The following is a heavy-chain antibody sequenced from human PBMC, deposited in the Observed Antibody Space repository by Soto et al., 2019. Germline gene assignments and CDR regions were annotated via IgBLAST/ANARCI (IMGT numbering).Heavy chain of an antibody. CDR3: AKDLTYGDILTVDY. D-gene: IGHD3-9*01. J-gene: IGHJ4*02. Sequence: XSLSLSYAASGFTFRSYAVRWVPQAAGKGLEWVSAISGNGGTTYYADPVKGRFTISRDNSKNTSYLKMNSLRAEDTAVYYCAKDLTYGDILTVDYWGQGTLVTVSS. CDR1: GFTFRSYA. CDR2: ISGNGGTT. V-gene: IGHV3-23*01.